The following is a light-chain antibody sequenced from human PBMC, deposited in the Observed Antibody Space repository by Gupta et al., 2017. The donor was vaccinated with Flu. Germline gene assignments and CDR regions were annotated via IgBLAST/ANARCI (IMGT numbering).Light chain of an antibody. CDR3: QQYNSFPPT. CDR1: QDFGSD. Sequence: IPLTQSPSFLSAATGDRVTISCRASQDFGSDLAWYQQKPGKAPKLLIYTASTLESGVPSRFSGSRSGTXFTLTVXSLQPEDFAGYYCQQYNSFPPTFGXGTKVEIK. V-gene: IGKV1-9*01. CDR2: TAS. J-gene: IGKJ4*02.